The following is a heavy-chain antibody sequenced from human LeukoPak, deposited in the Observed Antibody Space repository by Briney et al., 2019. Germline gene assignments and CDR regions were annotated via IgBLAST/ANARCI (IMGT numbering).Heavy chain of an antibody. J-gene: IGHJ6*03. CDR1: GFTFSDYS. V-gene: IGHV3-21*01. D-gene: IGHD3-3*01. CDR3: ARDASGYFHYYYMDV. Sequence: GGSLRLTCAASGFTFSDYSINWVRQAPGKGLEWVSSISTVNTYTNYADSVRGRCSISRDNAKGLLYLQMSNLRDEDTGVYYCARDASGYFHYYYMDVWGKGTTVTISS. CDR2: ISTVNTYT.